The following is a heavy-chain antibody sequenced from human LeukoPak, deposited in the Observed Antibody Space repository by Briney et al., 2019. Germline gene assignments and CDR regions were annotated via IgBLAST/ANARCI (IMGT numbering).Heavy chain of an antibody. CDR1: GFTFSSYS. J-gene: IGHJ4*02. Sequence: GGSLRLSCAASGFTFSSYSMNWVRQAPGKGLEWVSSISSSSSYIYYADSVKGRFTISRDNAKNSLYLQMNSLRVEDTAVYYCARLLVYGSGAEAFDYWGRGTLVTVS. V-gene: IGHV3-21*01. CDR3: ARLLVYGSGAEAFDY. D-gene: IGHD3-10*01. CDR2: ISSSSSYI.